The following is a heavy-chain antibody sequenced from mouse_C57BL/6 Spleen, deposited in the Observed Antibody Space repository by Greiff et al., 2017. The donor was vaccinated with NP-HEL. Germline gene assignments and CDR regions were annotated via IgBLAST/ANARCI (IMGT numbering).Heavy chain of an antibody. CDR1: GYTFTSYW. CDR2: IHPNSGST. CDR3: AREGYSNGYFDV. Sequence: QVQLQQPGAELVKPGASVQLSCKASGYTFTSYWMHWVKQRPGQGLEWIGMIHPNSGSTNYNEKFKSKATLTVDKSSSTAYMQLSSLTSEDSAVYYCAREGYSNGYFDVWGTGTTVTVSS. V-gene: IGHV1-64*01. D-gene: IGHD2-5*01. J-gene: IGHJ1*03.